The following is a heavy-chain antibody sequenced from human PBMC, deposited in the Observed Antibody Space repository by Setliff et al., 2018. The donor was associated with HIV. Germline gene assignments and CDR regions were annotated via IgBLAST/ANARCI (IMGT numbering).Heavy chain of an antibody. J-gene: IGHJ4*02. CDR2: INLSGGT. Sequence: PSETLSLTCAVSGGSISNNYWWSWVRQPPGKGLEWIGEINLSGGTNYIPSLKSRLAMSVDTSEDHFSLRLSSVTAADTAVYYCARVRVGAMGYWGQGTLVTVSS. CDR3: ARVRVGAMGY. CDR1: GGSISNNYW. V-gene: IGHV4-4*02. D-gene: IGHD1-26*01.